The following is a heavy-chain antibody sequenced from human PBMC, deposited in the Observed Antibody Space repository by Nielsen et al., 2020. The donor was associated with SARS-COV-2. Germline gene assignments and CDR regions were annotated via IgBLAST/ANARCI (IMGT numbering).Heavy chain of an antibody. V-gene: IGHV3-48*01. CDR1: GFAFSGYS. CDR3: ARGGWGAVDY. Sequence: GGSLRLSCAASGFAFSGYSMNWVRQAPGKGLEWISYISSGGTIYYADSVKGRFTISRDNAKNTLYLQMNSLRAEDTAVYYCARGGWGAVDYWGQGTLVTVSS. J-gene: IGHJ4*02. D-gene: IGHD4/OR15-4a*01. CDR2: ISSGGTI.